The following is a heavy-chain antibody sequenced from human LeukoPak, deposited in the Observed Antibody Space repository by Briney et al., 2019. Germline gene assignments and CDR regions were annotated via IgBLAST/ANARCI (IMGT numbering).Heavy chain of an antibody. D-gene: IGHD1-26*01. Sequence: SETLSLTCTVSGGSISSYYWSWIRQPAGKGLEWIGYIYNTGGTNYNPSLNSRVTISIDTSKNQFSLRLSSVTAADTATYFCARIRGSYSHWGQGTLVTVSS. CDR1: GGSISSYY. CDR2: IYNTGGT. V-gene: IGHV4-59*01. CDR3: ARIRGSYSH. J-gene: IGHJ4*02.